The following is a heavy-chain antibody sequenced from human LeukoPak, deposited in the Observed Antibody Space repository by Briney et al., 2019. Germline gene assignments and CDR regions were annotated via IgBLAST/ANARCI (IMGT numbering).Heavy chain of an antibody. Sequence: PGGSLRLSCAASGFTFSSYEMNWVRQAPGKGLEWVSYISSSGSTIYYADSEKGRFTISGDNAKNSLYLQMNSLRAEDTAVYYCAELGITMIGGVWGKGTTVTISS. J-gene: IGHJ6*04. D-gene: IGHD3-10*02. CDR1: GFTFSSYE. CDR3: AELGITMIGGV. V-gene: IGHV3-48*03. CDR2: ISSSGSTI.